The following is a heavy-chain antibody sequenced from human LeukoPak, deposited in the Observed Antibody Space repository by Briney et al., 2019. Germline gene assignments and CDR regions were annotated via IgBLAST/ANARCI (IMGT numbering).Heavy chain of an antibody. Sequence: GGSLRLSCVASGFIFNIYAMHWVRQAPGQGLEWVATIYYDGSVTYYAGSVKGRFTISRDSSRNTLYLLMNRLRADDTAVYYCARGGGVEAAMALDYWGQGTLVAVSS. J-gene: IGHJ4*02. CDR1: GFIFNIYA. D-gene: IGHD5-18*01. CDR2: IYYDGSVT. CDR3: ARGGGVEAAMALDY. V-gene: IGHV3-33*01.